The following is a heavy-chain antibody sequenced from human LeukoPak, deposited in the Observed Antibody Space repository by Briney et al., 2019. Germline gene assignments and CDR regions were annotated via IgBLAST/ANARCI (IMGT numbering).Heavy chain of an antibody. Sequence: SETLSLTCTVSGGSISNYYWSWIRQPAGKGLEWIGRIYTSGSTIYNPSLKSRVTMSVDTSKNQFSLKLSSVTAADTAVYYCARDWGVSARPGYMDVWGKGTTVTVSS. CDR1: GGSISNYY. V-gene: IGHV4-4*07. CDR3: ARDWGVSARPGYMDV. D-gene: IGHD6-6*01. J-gene: IGHJ6*03. CDR2: IYTSGST.